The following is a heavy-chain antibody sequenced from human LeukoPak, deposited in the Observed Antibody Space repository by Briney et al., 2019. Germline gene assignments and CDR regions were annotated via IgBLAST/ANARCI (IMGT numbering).Heavy chain of an antibody. D-gene: IGHD3-22*01. CDR3: ARGRLRMISVVPSGLDV. Sequence: PGGSLRLSCAASGLTLSNYAMHWVRQAPGKGLEWVAIISSDGSNKYYGDSVKGRFIISRDNSKNTLDLQMDSLRVEDTAVYYCARGRLRMISVVPSGLDVWGQGTTVTVSS. J-gene: IGHJ6*02. V-gene: IGHV3-30-3*01. CDR2: ISSDGSNK. CDR1: GLTLSNYA.